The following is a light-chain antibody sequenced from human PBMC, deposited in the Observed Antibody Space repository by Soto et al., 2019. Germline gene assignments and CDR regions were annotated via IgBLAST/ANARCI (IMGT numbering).Light chain of an antibody. Sequence: QSALTQPASVSGSPGQSITISCTGSSSDVGDYNYVSWYQHHPDKAPKLMIYDVSNPPSGVSDRFSGSKSGNTASLTISGLQAEDEADSYFCAYSGSSTSVLFGGGTKLTVL. CDR3: CAYSGSSTSVL. CDR1: SSDVGDYNY. V-gene: IGLV2-14*03. J-gene: IGLJ2*01. CDR2: DVS.